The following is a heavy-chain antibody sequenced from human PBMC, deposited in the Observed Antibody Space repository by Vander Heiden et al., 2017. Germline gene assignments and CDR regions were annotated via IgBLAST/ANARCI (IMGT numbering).Heavy chain of an antibody. D-gene: IGHD1-26*01. V-gene: IGHV3-7*01. Sequence: EVPLVESGGGLVQPGGSLRPPCAASGFNCSTSWMSWVRQAPGKGLEWVANIKEDGHMRYYVDSVKGRFTISRDNAKNSLYLQMNSLRAEDTGVYYCASVARYRSYDSWGQGTLVTVSS. CDR3: ASVARYRSYDS. CDR2: IKEDGHMR. CDR1: GFNCSTSW. J-gene: IGHJ4*02.